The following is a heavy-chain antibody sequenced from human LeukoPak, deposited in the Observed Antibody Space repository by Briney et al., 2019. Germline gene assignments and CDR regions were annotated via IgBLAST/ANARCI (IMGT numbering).Heavy chain of an antibody. CDR1: GFSFSTYA. CDR2: VNGNGGST. CDR3: AKSLYGGCDY. V-gene: IGHV3-23*01. J-gene: IGHJ4*02. D-gene: IGHD3-16*02. Sequence: GGSLRLSCAASGFSFSTYAMSWVRQAPGKGLEWVSGVNGNGGSTSYADSVKGRFTIFRDNSKNTVYLQMNSLRVEDTAVYYCAKSLYGGCDYWGQGAVVTVSS.